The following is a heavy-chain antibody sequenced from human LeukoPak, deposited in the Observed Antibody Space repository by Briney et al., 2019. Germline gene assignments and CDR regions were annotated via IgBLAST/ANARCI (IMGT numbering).Heavy chain of an antibody. V-gene: IGHV3-53*01. CDR2: IYSGDST. D-gene: IGHD5/OR15-5a*01. J-gene: IGHJ1*01. CDR3: ARDSVEARFQH. Sequence: PGGSLRLSCAASGLTVSSNYMSWVRQAPGKGLEWVSVIYSGDSTYYADSVKGRFTISRDNSKNTLYLQMNSLRAEDTAVYYCARDSVEARFQHWGQGTLVTVSS. CDR1: GLTVSSNY.